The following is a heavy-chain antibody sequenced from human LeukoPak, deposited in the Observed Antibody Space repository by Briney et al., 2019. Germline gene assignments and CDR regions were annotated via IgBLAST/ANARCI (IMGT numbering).Heavy chain of an antibody. Sequence: ASVKVSCKASGYTFTGYYMHWVRQAPGQGLEWMGWINPNSGGTNYAQKFQGRVTMTRDTSISTAYMELSRLRSDDTAVYYCARPSPYYDFWNPSPLDYGVDVWGQGTTVTVSS. CDR1: GYTFTGYY. CDR3: ARPSPYYDFWNPSPLDYGVDV. CDR2: INPNSGGT. J-gene: IGHJ6*02. V-gene: IGHV1-2*02. D-gene: IGHD3-3*01.